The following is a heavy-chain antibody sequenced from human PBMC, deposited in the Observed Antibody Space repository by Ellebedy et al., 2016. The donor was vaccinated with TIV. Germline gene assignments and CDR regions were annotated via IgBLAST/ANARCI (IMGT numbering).Heavy chain of an antibody. Sequence: PGGSLRLSCAVSGFTFSNYLMHWVRQAPGKGLEWVSRSSLHESGTSYADSVRGRFTSSRDNAKNALYLQMNSLTPDDTAVYYCVRDAGYPGNDWYYELWGRGTLVAVSP. CDR2: SSLHESGT. CDR1: GFTFSNYL. J-gene: IGHJ2*01. CDR3: VRDAGYPGNDWYYEL. D-gene: IGHD1-1*01. V-gene: IGHV3-74*03.